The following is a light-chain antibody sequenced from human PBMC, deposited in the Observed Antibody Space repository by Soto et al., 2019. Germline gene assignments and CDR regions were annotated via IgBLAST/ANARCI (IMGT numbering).Light chain of an antibody. V-gene: IGKV3-15*01. CDR1: QSVSSN. CDR3: QQYNNWPPIT. J-gene: IGKJ5*01. Sequence: EIVMTQSPATLSVSPGERATLSCRASQSVSSNLAWYQQKPGQAPRLLIYGASTRATGIPARFSGSGSGTEFTLAISSLQSLDFAIYYCQQYNNWPPITFGQGTRLEIK. CDR2: GAS.